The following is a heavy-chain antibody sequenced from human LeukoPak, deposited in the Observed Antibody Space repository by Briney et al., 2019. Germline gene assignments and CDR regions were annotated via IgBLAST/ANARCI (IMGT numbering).Heavy chain of an antibody. Sequence: SETLSLTCAVYGGSFSGYYWSWIRQPPGKGLEWIGEINHSGSTNYNPSLKSRVTISVDTSKNQFSLKLSSVTAADTAVYYCASLYYYDSSGYYWSQGTLVTVSS. CDR2: INHSGST. J-gene: IGHJ4*02. D-gene: IGHD3-22*01. V-gene: IGHV4-34*01. CDR1: GGSFSGYY. CDR3: ASLYYYDSSGYY.